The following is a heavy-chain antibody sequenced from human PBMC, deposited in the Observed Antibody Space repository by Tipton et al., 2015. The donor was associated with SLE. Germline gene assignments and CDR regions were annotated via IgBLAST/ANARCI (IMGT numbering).Heavy chain of an antibody. CDR3: AREDYDFWSGSLFVFDY. J-gene: IGHJ4*02. V-gene: IGHV3-48*03. Sequence: GSLRLSCAASGFTFSSYEMNWVRQAPGKGLEWVSYISSSGSTIYYADSVKGRFTISRDNAKNSLYLQMNSLRAEDTAVYYCAREDYDFWSGSLFVFDYWGQGTLVTVSS. CDR2: ISSSGSTI. D-gene: IGHD3-3*01. CDR1: GFTFSSYE.